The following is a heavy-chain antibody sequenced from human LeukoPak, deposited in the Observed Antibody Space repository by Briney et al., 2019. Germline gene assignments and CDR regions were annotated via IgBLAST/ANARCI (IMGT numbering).Heavy chain of an antibody. Sequence: ASVKVSCKVSGYTLTELSMHWVRQAPGKGLEWMGGFDPEDGETIYAQKFQGRVTMTEDTSTDTAYMELSSLRSEDTAVYYCATAGYSSGWYSMGGYSDYWGQGTLVTVSS. V-gene: IGHV1-24*01. J-gene: IGHJ4*02. CDR3: ATAGYSSGWYSMGGYSDY. CDR1: GYTLTELS. CDR2: FDPEDGET. D-gene: IGHD6-19*01.